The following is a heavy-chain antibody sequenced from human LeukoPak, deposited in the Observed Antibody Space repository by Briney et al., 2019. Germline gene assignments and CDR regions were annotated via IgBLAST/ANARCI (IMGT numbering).Heavy chain of an antibody. D-gene: IGHD3-16*01. Sequence: GGSLRLSCAASGFTFSSYSLNWARQAPGKGLEWVSSISSSSRYIYYADSVKGRFTISRDNAKNTLYLHMNSLRAEDTAVYYCARFYGGSALDNWGQGTMVTVSS. V-gene: IGHV3-21*01. J-gene: IGHJ3*02. CDR3: ARFYGGSALDN. CDR1: GFTFSSYS. CDR2: ISSSSRYI.